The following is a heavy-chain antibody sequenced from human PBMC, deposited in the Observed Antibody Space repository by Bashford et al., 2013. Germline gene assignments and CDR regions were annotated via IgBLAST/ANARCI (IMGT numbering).Heavy chain of an antibody. V-gene: IGHV1-69*13. CDR1: GGTFSSYA. Sequence: SVKVSCKASGGTFSSYAISWVRQAPGQGLEWMGGIIPIFGTANYAQKFQGRVTITADESTSTAYMELSSLRSEDTAVYYCAINDFWSGYPEPYGMDVWGQGTTVTVSS. D-gene: IGHD3-3*01. CDR3: AINDFWSGYPEPYGMDV. J-gene: IGHJ6*02. CDR2: IIPIFGTA.